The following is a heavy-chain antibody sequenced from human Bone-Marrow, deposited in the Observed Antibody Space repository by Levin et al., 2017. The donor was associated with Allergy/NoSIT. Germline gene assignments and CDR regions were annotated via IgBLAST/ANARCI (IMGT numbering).Heavy chain of an antibody. Sequence: GGSLRLSCAASGFTFSNYWMSWVREAPGKGLEWVANIKEDGGEKHYVDSVKGRFTISRDNANKSLYLQMNSLRDDDTAVYYCVAGGWYPGYWGQGTLVTVSS. CDR3: VAGGWYPGY. CDR1: GFTFSNYW. CDR2: IKEDGGEK. D-gene: IGHD6-19*01. J-gene: IGHJ4*02. V-gene: IGHV3-7*01.